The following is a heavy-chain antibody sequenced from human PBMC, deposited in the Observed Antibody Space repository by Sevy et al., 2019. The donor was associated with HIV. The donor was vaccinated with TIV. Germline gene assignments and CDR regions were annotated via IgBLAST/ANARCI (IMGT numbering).Heavy chain of an antibody. Sequence: GGSLRLSCAASGFTFSYYGMYWVRQAPGKGLQCVSCISSSGGGTDYADSVKGGFTISRDNAKNSLYLQMSSLRAEDTAVYYCVRDLYRSVGVSGSPFDHWGQGTLVTVSS. V-gene: IGHV3-21*05. CDR2: ISSSGGGT. CDR3: VRDLYRSVGVSGSPFDH. J-gene: IGHJ4*02. D-gene: IGHD3-16*02. CDR1: GFTFSYYG.